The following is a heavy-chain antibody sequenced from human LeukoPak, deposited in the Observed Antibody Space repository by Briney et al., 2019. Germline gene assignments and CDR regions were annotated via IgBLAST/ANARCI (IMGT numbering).Heavy chain of an antibody. CDR3: AKEGTGHDDIPEYYFDY. Sequence: PGGSLRLSCVASGFNFNDHTMHWVRHPPGKGLEWVGLITWDGRTTYYADSLKGQFTISRDNSRNSLFLRIHSLKNEDSGLYYCAKEGTGHDDIPEYYFDYWGRGTVVTVS. D-gene: IGHD5-12*01. V-gene: IGHV3-43*01. J-gene: IGHJ4*02. CDR2: ITWDGRTT. CDR1: GFNFNDHT.